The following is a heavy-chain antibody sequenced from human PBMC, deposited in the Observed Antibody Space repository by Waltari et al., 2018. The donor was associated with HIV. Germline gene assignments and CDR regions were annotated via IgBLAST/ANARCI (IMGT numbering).Heavy chain of an antibody. D-gene: IGHD3-22*01. V-gene: IGHV3-30*18. Sequence: QVQLVESGGGVVQPGRSLRLSCAASGFPFSNSGMHWVRQAPGKGLEWVAVSSYDGNNKNYADSVKGRFTISRDNSKNTLYLQMNSLRADDTALYYCVKDRGTFTMINEYWGQGTLVTVSS. CDR1: GFPFSNSG. CDR3: VKDRGTFTMINEY. J-gene: IGHJ4*02. CDR2: SSYDGNNK.